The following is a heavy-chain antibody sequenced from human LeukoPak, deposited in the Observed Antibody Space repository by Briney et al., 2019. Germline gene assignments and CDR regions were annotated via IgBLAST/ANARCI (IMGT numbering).Heavy chain of an antibody. D-gene: IGHD4-17*01. CDR1: GYIFTGHY. V-gene: IGHV1-2*02. CDR2: ISPNGGGT. Sequence: ASVKVSCKASGYIFTGHYMHWVRQAPGQGLEWVGWISPNGGGTSYAQKFQDRVTMTRDTSISTAYMELSRLRSDDTAVYFCARPYGDYTDYFFDYWGQGTLVTVSS. J-gene: IGHJ4*02. CDR3: ARPYGDYTDYFFDY.